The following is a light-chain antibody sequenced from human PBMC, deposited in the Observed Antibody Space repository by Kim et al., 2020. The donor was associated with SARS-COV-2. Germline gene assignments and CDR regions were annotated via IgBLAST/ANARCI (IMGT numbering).Light chain of an antibody. CDR2: DVS. V-gene: IGLV2-14*03. J-gene: IGLJ3*02. Sequence: QSALTQPASVSGSPGQSITISCTGTSSDIGGYDYVSWYQQHPGKVPKLMIYDVSNRPSGVSDRFSGSKSDNTASLTISGLQAEDESDYYCSSYSGSSTWVFGGGTQLTVL. CDR3: SSYSGSSTWV. CDR1: SSDIGGYDY.